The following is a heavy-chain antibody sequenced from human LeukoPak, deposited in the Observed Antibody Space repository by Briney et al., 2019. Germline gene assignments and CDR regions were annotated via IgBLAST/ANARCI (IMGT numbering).Heavy chain of an antibody. CDR2: ISSSSSYI. CDR3: ARELLEPRRQAYFDY. CDR1: GFVFSVLT. J-gene: IGHJ4*02. D-gene: IGHD1-1*01. Sequence: GGSLRLSCAASGFVFSVLTMNWVRQAPGKGLEWVSSISSSSSYIYYADSVKGRFTISRDNAKNSLYLQMNSLRAEDTAVYYCARELLEPRRQAYFDYWGQGTLVTVSS. V-gene: IGHV3-21*01.